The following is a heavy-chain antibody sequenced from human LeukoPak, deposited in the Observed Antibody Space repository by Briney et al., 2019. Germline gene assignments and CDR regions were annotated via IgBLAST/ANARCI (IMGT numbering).Heavy chain of an antibody. D-gene: IGHD1-1*01. CDR3: AREGTAGTNLNWFDP. J-gene: IGHJ5*02. Sequence: PSETLSLTCTVSGGSISSYYWSWVRQPPGQGLEWIGYIYDGGSTNYNPSLKSRVTISEDTSRNQLSLKLSSVTAADTAVYYCAREGTAGTNLNWFDPWGQGTLVTVSS. V-gene: IGHV4-59*01. CDR1: GGSISSYY. CDR2: IYDGGST.